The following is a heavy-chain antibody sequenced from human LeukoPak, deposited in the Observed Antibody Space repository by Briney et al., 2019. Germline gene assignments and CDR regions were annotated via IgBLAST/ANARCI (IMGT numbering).Heavy chain of an antibody. CDR2: IYYNGDT. Sequence: SETLSLTCTVSSGSISNYYWSWIRQSPGKGLEWIGYIYYNGDTKYNPSLRSRVTISVDTSENQFSLKLNSVTAADTAVYFCASAYTSIWYYFDRWGPGTLVTVSS. CDR3: ASAYTSIWYYFDR. V-gene: IGHV4-59*01. CDR1: SGSISNYY. D-gene: IGHD2/OR15-2a*01. J-gene: IGHJ5*02.